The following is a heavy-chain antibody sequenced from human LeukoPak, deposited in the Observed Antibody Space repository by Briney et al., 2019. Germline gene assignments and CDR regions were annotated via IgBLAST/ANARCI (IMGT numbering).Heavy chain of an antibody. CDR1: GFTFSSYS. V-gene: IGHV3-21*01. CDR2: ISSSSSYI. J-gene: IGHJ4*02. CDR3: AYEAYCGGDCPN. D-gene: IGHD2-21*02. Sequence: GGSLRLSCAASGFTFSSYSMNWVRQAPGKGLEWVSSISSSSSYIYCADSVKGRFTISRDNAKNSLYLQMNSLRAEDTAVYYCAYEAYCGGDCPNWGQGTLVTVSS.